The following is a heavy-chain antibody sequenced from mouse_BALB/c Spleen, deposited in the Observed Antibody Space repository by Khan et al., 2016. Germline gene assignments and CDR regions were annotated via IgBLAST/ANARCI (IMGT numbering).Heavy chain of an antibody. D-gene: IGHD3-1*01. J-gene: IGHJ3*01. CDR1: GFTFSSYT. CDR3: TRDSSGGFAY. Sequence: QLVESGGGLVKPGGSLKLSCAASGFTFSSYTMSWVRQTPEKRLEWVATISSGGSYTYYPDSVKGRFTISRDNAKNTLYLQMSRLKSEDTAMYYCTRDSSGGFAYWGQGTLVTVSA. V-gene: IGHV5-6-4*01. CDR2: ISSGGSYT.